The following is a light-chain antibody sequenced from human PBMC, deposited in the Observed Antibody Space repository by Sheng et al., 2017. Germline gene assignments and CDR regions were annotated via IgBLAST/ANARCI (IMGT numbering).Light chain of an antibody. CDR3: QQSYSSPFT. V-gene: IGKV1-39*01. CDR2: TTS. Sequence: DIQMTQSPSSLSASVGDRVTITCRASQSISNYLNWYQQKPGKAPNLLIYTTSTLQSGVPLRFSASGSGTDFTLTISSLQPDDFATYYCQQSYSSPFTFGPGPKWISN. J-gene: IGKJ3*01. CDR1: QSISNY.